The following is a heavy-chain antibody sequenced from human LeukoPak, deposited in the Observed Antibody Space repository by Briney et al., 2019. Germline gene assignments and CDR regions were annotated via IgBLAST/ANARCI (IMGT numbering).Heavy chain of an antibody. D-gene: IGHD6-6*01. J-gene: IGHJ4*02. CDR2: ISYDGSNK. Sequence: GGSLRLSCAASGFTFSSHAMSWVRQAPGKGLEWVAVISYDGSNKYYADSVKGRFTISRDNSKNTLYLQMNSLRAEDTAVYYCAKDRYSSSSNFGYWGQGTLVTVSS. V-gene: IGHV3-30*18. CDR3: AKDRYSSSSNFGY. CDR1: GFTFSSHA.